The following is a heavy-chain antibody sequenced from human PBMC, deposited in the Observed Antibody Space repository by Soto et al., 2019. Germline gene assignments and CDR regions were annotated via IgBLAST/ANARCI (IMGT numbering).Heavy chain of an antibody. CDR1: GLIFSDVW. J-gene: IGHJ4*02. CDR3: TTSNLGVDF. CDR2: IKAKPDDGTI. Sequence: GGSLRLSCAASGLIFSDVWMTWVRQAPGKGLEWVGRIKAKPDDGTIDYAAPVRGRFTISRDDSKNTLYLQMTSLTPDDSGVYYCTTSNLGVDFWGPGTLVTVSS. V-gene: IGHV3-15*01. D-gene: IGHD1-1*01.